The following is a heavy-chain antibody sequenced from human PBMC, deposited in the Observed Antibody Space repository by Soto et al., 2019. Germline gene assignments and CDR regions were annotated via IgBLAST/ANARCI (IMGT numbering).Heavy chain of an antibody. CDR2: IWYDGSNK. J-gene: IGHJ4*02. D-gene: IGHD6-13*01. Sequence: QVQLVEAGGGLGQPGRSLRLSCAASGFTFSSYGMHWVRQAPGKGLEWVAVIWYDGSNKYYADSVKGRFTISRDNSKNTLYLQMNSLRAEDTAVSYCARWGIAAGDYWGQGTLVTVSS. V-gene: IGHV3-33*01. CDR3: ARWGIAAGDY. CDR1: GFTFSSYG.